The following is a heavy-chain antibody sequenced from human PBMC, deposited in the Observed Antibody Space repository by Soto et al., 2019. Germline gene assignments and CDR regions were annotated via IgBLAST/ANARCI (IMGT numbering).Heavy chain of an antibody. V-gene: IGHV3-7*05. CDR3: ARSYYYDSSGYPDY. Sequence: GGSLRLSCAASGFTFSSYWMSWVRQAPGKGLEWVANIKQDGSEKYYVDSVKGRFTISRDNAKNSLYVQMNSLRAEDTAVYYCARSYYYDSSGYPDYWGQGTLVTVSS. CDR2: IKQDGSEK. D-gene: IGHD3-22*01. J-gene: IGHJ4*02. CDR1: GFTFSSYW.